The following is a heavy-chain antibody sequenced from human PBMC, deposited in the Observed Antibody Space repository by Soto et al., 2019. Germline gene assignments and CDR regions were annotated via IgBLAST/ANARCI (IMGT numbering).Heavy chain of an antibody. CDR2: IYYSGST. J-gene: IGHJ5*02. Sequence: PWETLSLTCTVSGGSISSGGYYWSWIRQHPGKGLEWIGYIYYSGSTYYNPSLKSRVTISVDTSKNQFSLKLSSVTAADTAVYYCARAMAGYCSSTSCYINWFDPWGQGTLVTVSS. CDR3: ARAMAGYCSSTSCYINWFDP. V-gene: IGHV4-31*03. CDR1: GGSISSGGYY. D-gene: IGHD2-2*02.